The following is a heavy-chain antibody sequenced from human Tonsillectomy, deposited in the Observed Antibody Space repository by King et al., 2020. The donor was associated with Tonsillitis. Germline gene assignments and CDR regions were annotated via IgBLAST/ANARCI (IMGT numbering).Heavy chain of an antibody. V-gene: IGHV4-4*07. CDR2: IYTSGST. J-gene: IGHJ4*02. D-gene: IGHD5-12*01. Sequence: VQLQESGPGLVKPSETLSLTCTVSDGYISPYYWSWIRQPAGKGLEWIGRIYTSGSTNYNPSLKSRVTLPVDTSKNQFSLKVTSVTAADTAVYYCARDAGLSGYDYFDYWGQGTLVTVSS. CDR1: DGYISPYY. CDR3: ARDAGLSGYDYFDY.